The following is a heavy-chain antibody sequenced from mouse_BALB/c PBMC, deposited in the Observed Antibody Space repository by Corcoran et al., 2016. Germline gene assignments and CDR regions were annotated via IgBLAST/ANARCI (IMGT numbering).Heavy chain of an antibody. J-gene: IGHJ3*01. Sequence: EVQLQQSGPELVKPGASVKMSCKASGYTFTSYVMHWVKQKPGQGLEWIGYINPYNDGTKYNEKFKGKATLTSDKSSSTAYMELSSRTSEDSVVYYCARGDYEGYSPFVYWGQGTLVTVSA. CDR2: INPYNDGT. V-gene: IGHV1S136*01. CDR1: GYTFTSYV. D-gene: IGHD2-3*01. CDR3: ARGDYEGYSPFVY.